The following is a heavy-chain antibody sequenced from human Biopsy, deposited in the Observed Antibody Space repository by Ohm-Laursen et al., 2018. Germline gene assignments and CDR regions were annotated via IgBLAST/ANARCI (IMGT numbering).Heavy chain of an antibody. CDR3: TRAGGGKIYGL. D-gene: IGHD3-16*01. V-gene: IGHV4-31*03. CDR1: GVSINTGGYY. J-gene: IGHJ4*02. Sequence: TLSLTYLVSGVSINTGGYYWTWIRQHPGTGLEWIGYIHYSGNTLYNPSLKSRLTISVDTSRNQFSLKLTSVTAADTALYYCTRAGGGKIYGLWGQGTLVTVSS. CDR2: IHYSGNT.